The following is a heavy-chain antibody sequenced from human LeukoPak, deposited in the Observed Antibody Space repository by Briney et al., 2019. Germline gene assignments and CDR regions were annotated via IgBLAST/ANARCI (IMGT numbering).Heavy chain of an antibody. V-gene: IGHV3-23*01. J-gene: IGHJ4*02. D-gene: IGHD3-10*01. CDR3: AGHHFGSGNYYKF. Sequence: GASLRLSCAASGFSFSNYAMSWVRQAPGKGLELISAIDNSGGYTYYLDSVKGRFTISRDNSRNTLYLQMSSLRAEDTAVYYCAGHHFGSGNYYKFWGQGTLVTVSS. CDR2: IDNSGGYT. CDR1: GFSFSNYA.